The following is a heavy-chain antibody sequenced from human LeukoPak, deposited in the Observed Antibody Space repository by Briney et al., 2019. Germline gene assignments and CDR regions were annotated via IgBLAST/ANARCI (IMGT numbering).Heavy chain of an antibody. CDR3: ARGRSHIVVVRAYMDV. V-gene: IGHV4-34*01. J-gene: IGHJ6*03. CDR2: INHSGST. Sequence: PSETLSLTCAVYGGSFSGYYWSWIRQPPAKGLEWIGEINHSGSTNYNPSLKSRVTISVDTSKNQFSLKLSSVTAADTAVYYCARGRSHIVVVRAYMDVWGKGTTVTVSS. D-gene: IGHD2-2*01. CDR1: GGSFSGYY.